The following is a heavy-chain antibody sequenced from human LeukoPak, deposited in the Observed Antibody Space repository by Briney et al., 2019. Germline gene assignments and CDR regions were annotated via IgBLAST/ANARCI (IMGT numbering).Heavy chain of an antibody. J-gene: IGHJ4*02. V-gene: IGHV3-48*02. CDR2: IALSNSTI. D-gene: IGHD1-26*01. Sequence: GGSLRLSCAASGFTFSSYSMNWVRQAPGKGLEWVSYIALSNSTIYYADSLKGRFTISRDNAKNSLYPQMNSLRDEDTAVYYCARVTVVGASDYWGQGTLVTVSS. CDR3: ARVTVVGASDY. CDR1: GFTFSSYS.